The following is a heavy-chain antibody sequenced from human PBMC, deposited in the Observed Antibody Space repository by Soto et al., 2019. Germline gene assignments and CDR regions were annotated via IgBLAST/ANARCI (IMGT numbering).Heavy chain of an antibody. CDR1: GYSFTSYW. Sequence: PGESLKISCKGSGYSFTSYWISWVRQMPGKGLEWMGRIDPSDSYTNYSPSFQGHVTIPADKSISTAYRQWSSLKASDTAMYYCARQNAIFGVVTLDYWGQGTLVTVSS. V-gene: IGHV5-10-1*01. D-gene: IGHD3-3*01. CDR2: IDPSDSYT. J-gene: IGHJ4*02. CDR3: ARQNAIFGVVTLDY.